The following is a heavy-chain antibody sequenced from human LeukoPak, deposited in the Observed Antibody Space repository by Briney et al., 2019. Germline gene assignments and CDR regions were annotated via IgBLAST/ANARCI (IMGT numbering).Heavy chain of an antibody. CDR1: GFTLSSYE. CDR2: ISSSGSTI. CDR3: ARVQYGSGSYSVDY. J-gene: IGHJ4*02. Sequence: PGGSLRLSCAASGFTLSSYEMNWVRQAPGKGLEWVSYISSSGSTIYYADSVKGRFTISRDNAKNSLYLQMNSLRAEDTAVYYCARVQYGSGSYSVDYWGQGTLVTVSS. D-gene: IGHD3-10*01. V-gene: IGHV3-48*03.